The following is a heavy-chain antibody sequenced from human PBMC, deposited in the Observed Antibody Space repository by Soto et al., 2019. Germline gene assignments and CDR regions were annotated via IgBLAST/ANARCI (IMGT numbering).Heavy chain of an antibody. D-gene: IGHD4-17*01. Sequence: EVQLVESGGGLVQLGGSLRLSCAASGFMFGSYWMTWVRHAPGKGLQWVANIKRDGSEKYYVDSVKGRFTISRDNADNLVFLDMNSLRVDDTATYYCARVRANDYEIDYWGQGALVTVSS. CDR2: IKRDGSEK. J-gene: IGHJ4*02. CDR1: GFMFGSYW. V-gene: IGHV3-7*03. CDR3: ARVRANDYEIDY.